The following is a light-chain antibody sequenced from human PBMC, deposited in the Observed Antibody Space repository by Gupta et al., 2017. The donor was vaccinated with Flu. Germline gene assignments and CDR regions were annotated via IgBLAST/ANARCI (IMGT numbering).Light chain of an antibody. V-gene: IGLV2-8*01. Sequence: QAALTQPPSASESPGQSVTISCTGSSSDVGDHNYVSLYQHHPGKPPILTIYEVTTPPSGFPSRFSSSTSGTTASPTVSGLPAEDAADYYSSSYTSSGDSVFGGGTKLTVL. CDR1: SSDVGDHNY. CDR3: SSYTSSGDSV. CDR2: EVT. J-gene: IGLJ2*01.